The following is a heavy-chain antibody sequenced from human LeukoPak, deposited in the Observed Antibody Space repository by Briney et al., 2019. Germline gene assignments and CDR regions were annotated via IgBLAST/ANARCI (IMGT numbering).Heavy chain of an antibody. CDR1: GYTFTGYY. CDR2: INPNSGGT. Sequence: ASVKVSCKASGYTFTGYYMHWVRQAPGQGLEWMGWINPNSGGTNYAQKFQGRVTMTRDTSISTAYMELSRLRSDDTAVYYCARVSPLVGARSIDYRGQGTLVTVSS. CDR3: ARVSPLVGARSIDY. V-gene: IGHV1-2*02. J-gene: IGHJ4*02. D-gene: IGHD1-26*01.